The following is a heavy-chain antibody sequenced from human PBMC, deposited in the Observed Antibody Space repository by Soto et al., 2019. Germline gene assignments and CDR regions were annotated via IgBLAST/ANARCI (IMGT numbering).Heavy chain of an antibody. CDR3: ARVRAHYGSGSYYYYYGMDV. J-gene: IGHJ6*02. D-gene: IGHD3-10*01. Sequence: ASVKFSCKASGYTFTGYYMHWVRQAPGQGLEWMGWINPNSGGTNYAQKFQGRVTMTRDTSISTAYMELSRLRSDDTAVYYCARVRAHYGSGSYYYYYGMDVWGQGTTVTVSS. CDR2: INPNSGGT. V-gene: IGHV1-2*02. CDR1: GYTFTGYY.